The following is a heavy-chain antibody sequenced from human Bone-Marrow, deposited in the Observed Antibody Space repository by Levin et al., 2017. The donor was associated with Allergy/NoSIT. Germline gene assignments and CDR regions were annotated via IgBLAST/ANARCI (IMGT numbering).Heavy chain of an antibody. V-gene: IGHV3-7*01. D-gene: IGHD7-27*01. CDR1: GFTFSRYW. Sequence: GGSLRLSCAGSGFTFSRYWMSWVRQAPGKGLEWLANIKEDGSAKYYVDSVKGRFTISRDNAKNSLYLQVNSLRAEDTAVYLCASAQNWGSSYWGQGTLVTVSS. J-gene: IGHJ4*02. CDR3: ASAQNWGSSY. CDR2: IKEDGSAK.